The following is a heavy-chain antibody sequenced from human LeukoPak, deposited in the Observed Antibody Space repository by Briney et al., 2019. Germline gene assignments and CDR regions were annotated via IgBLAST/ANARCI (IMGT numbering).Heavy chain of an antibody. Sequence: PGRSLRLSCAASGFTFSSYGMHWVRQAPGKGLEWVAVIWYDGSNKYYADSVKGRFTISRDNSKNTLYLQMNSLRAEDTAVYYCARDLDYYGSGEDYWGQGTLVTVSS. J-gene: IGHJ4*02. CDR1: GFTFSSYG. CDR3: ARDLDYYGSGEDY. CDR2: IWYDGSNK. D-gene: IGHD3-10*01. V-gene: IGHV3-33*01.